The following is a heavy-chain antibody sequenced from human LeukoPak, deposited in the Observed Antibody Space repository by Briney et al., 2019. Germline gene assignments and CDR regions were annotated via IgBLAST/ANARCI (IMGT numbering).Heavy chain of an antibody. CDR2: INPNSGGT. CDR1: GYTFTGYY. Sequence: ASVKVSCKASGYTFTGYYMHWVRQAPGQGLECMGWINPNSGGTNYAQKFQGRVTMTRDTSISTAYMELSRLRSDDTAVYYCARRARYSSSWYLLDYWGQGTLVTVSS. J-gene: IGHJ4*02. V-gene: IGHV1-2*02. D-gene: IGHD6-13*01. CDR3: ARRARYSSSWYLLDY.